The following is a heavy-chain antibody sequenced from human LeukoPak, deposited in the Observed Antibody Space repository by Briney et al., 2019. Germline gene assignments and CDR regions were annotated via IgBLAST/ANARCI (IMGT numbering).Heavy chain of an antibody. D-gene: IGHD2-2*01. CDR3: ARTAHPVRNYFDY. CDR1: GFTFSSYS. V-gene: IGHV3-48*04. J-gene: IGHJ4*02. Sequence: GGSLRLSCAASGFTFSSYSMMWVRQAPGKGLEWVSYISSSSTTIHYADSVKGRFTISRDNAKNSLYLQMNSLRAEDTAVYYCARTAHPVRNYFDYWGQGTLVTVSS. CDR2: ISSSSTTI.